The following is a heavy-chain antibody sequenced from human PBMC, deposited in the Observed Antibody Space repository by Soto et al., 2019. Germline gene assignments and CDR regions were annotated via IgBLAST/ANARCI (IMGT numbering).Heavy chain of an antibody. CDR3: VSVGGYAHASPPSP. V-gene: IGHV3-30*13. D-gene: IGHD1-26*01. J-gene: IGHJ5*02. Sequence: QAQLVESGGGVVQPGRSLRLSCAASGFAFSSYGMHWVRQAPGTGLEWVAVISYDGSLQHYADSVKGRFTISRDNSKNCVFLKRRSLRAKDTAVYYCVSVGGYAHASPPSPGGKGPLV. CDR1: GFAFSSYG. CDR2: ISYDGSLQ.